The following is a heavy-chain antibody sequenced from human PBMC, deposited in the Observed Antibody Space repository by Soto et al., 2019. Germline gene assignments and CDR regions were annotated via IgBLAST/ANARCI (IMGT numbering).Heavy chain of an antibody. CDR2: INHSGST. CDR1: GGSFSGYY. Sequence: PSETLSLTCAVYGGSFSGYYWSWIRQPPGKGLEWIGEINHSGSTNYNPSLKSRVTISVDTSKNQFSLKLSSVTAADTAVYYCARGIRYFDWLTWFDPWGQGTLVTVSS. V-gene: IGHV4-34*01. CDR3: ARGIRYFDWLTWFDP. J-gene: IGHJ5*02. D-gene: IGHD3-9*01.